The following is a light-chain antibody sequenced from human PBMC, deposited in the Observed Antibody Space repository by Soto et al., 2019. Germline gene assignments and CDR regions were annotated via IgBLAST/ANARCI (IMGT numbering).Light chain of an antibody. CDR3: GTWDSSLSLVV. CDR2: ENN. V-gene: IGLV1-51*02. CDR1: SSNIGNNY. J-gene: IGLJ2*01. Sequence: QTVVTQPPSVSAAPGQKVTISCSGSSSNIGNNYVSWYQQLPGTAPKLLIYENNKRPSGIPDRFSGSKSGTSATLGITGLQTGDEADYYCGTWDSSLSLVVFGGGTKVTVL.